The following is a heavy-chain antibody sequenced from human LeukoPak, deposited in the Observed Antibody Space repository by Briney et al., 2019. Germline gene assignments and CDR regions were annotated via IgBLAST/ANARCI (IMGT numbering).Heavy chain of an antibody. CDR1: GFTVSSNY. D-gene: IGHD2-15*01. CDR3: ARTNLGSHFDY. V-gene: IGHV3-53*04. Sequence: GGSLRLSCAASGFTVSSNYMSWIRQAPGKGLEWVSVIYSGGSTYYADSVKGRFTISRHNSKNTLYLQMNSLRAEDTAVYYCARTNLGSHFDYWGQGTLVTVSS. CDR2: IYSGGST. J-gene: IGHJ4*02.